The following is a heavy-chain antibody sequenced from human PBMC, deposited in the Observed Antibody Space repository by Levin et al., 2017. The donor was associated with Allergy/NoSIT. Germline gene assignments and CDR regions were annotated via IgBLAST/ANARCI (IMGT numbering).Heavy chain of an antibody. CDR3: ARDLSHTDRAFDY. CDR2: ITHDGTVP. Sequence: VASVKVSCAASGFTFSDSHMNWVRQAPGKGLEWVSFITHDGTVPVYADSVKGRFTISRDNAKNSLYLQLNSLKAEDTAVYYCARDLSHTDRAFDYWGQGTLVTVSS. CDR1: GFTFSDSH. V-gene: IGHV3-21*06. J-gene: IGHJ4*02.